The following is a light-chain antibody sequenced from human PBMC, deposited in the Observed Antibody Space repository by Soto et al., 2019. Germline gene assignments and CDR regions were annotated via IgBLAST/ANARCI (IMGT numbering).Light chain of an antibody. CDR2: EVS. V-gene: IGLV2-14*01. J-gene: IGLJ7*01. Sequence: QSALTQPASVSGSPGQSIAISCTGTSSDVGDYTYVSWYQQHPGKAPKLMIYEVSNRPSGVSNRFSGSKSGNTASLTISGLQAEDEGDYYCSSYTSSNTFVFGTGTQLTVL. CDR3: SSYTSSNTFV. CDR1: SSDVGDYTY.